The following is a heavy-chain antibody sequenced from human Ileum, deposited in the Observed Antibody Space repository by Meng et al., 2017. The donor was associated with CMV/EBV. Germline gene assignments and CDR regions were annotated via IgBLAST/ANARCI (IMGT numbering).Heavy chain of an antibody. Sequence: SQTLSLTCAISGDSVSNNDAAWTWIRQSPSRGLEWLGKTYYASRWRNDYAVSVKSRITISPDTSRNQFSLQLKSVAPEDTAVYYCARELRNVYEYWGQGTPVTVSS. CDR3: ARELRNVYEY. CDR2: TYYASRWRN. D-gene: IGHD5/OR15-5a*01. V-gene: IGHV6-1*01. J-gene: IGHJ4*02. CDR1: GDSVSNNDAA.